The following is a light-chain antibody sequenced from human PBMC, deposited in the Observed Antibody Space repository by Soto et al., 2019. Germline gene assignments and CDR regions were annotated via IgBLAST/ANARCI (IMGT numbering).Light chain of an antibody. CDR1: QSLVHSSGNTY. CDR3: MQVTYWPWT. J-gene: IGKJ1*01. V-gene: IGKV2-30*02. Sequence: DVVMTQSPLSLPVTLGQPASISCRSSQSLVHSSGNTYLNWFLQRPGHSPRRLIYQVSNRDSGVPDRFSGSGSGIDFTLKISRVEAEDVGVYYCMQVTYWPWTFGQGTRVEIK. CDR2: QVS.